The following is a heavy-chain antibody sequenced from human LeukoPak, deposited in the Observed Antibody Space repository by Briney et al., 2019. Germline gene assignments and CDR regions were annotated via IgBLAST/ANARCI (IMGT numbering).Heavy chain of an antibody. J-gene: IGHJ4*02. V-gene: IGHV3-48*02. Sequence: GGSLRLSCAASGFTFSNYAMSWVRQAPGKGLEWVSYISSYSGTISYADSVKGRFAISRDNAKNSLYLQMNSLRDEDTAIYYCAREMGYWGQGTLVTVSS. CDR3: AREMGY. D-gene: IGHD5-24*01. CDR1: GFTFSNYA. CDR2: ISSYSGTI.